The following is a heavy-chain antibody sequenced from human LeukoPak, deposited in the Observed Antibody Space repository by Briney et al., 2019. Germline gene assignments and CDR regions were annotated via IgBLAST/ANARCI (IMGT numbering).Heavy chain of an antibody. Sequence: PGGSLRLSFAASGFTFSSYWMSWVRQAPGKGLEWVANIKQDGSEKYYVDSVKGRFTISRDNAKNTLYLQMNSLRAEDTAVYYCARDGEAYGTSFDYWGQGTLVTVSS. J-gene: IGHJ4*02. V-gene: IGHV3-7*01. CDR3: ARDGEAYGTSFDY. CDR1: GFTFSSYW. CDR2: IKQDGSEK. D-gene: IGHD4-17*01.